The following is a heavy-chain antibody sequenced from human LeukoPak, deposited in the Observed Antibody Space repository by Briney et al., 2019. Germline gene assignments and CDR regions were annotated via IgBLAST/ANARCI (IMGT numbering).Heavy chain of an antibody. CDR2: IYYSGTT. J-gene: IGHJ4*02. Sequence: SETLSLTCTVSGGSISSHYWSWIRQPPGKGLEWIGYIYYSGTTNYNPSLKSRVTISVDTSMNQFSLKLSSVTAADTAVYYCARGVYIAAAQYGYWGQGTLVTVSS. CDR3: ARGVYIAAAQYGY. V-gene: IGHV4-59*11. CDR1: GGSISSHY. D-gene: IGHD6-13*01.